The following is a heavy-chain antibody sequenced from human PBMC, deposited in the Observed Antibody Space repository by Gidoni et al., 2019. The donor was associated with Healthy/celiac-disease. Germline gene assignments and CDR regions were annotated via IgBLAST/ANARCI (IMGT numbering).Heavy chain of an antibody. J-gene: IGHJ6*02. Sequence: EVQLVESGGGLVQPGGSLRLSCAASGFTFSSYDMHWVRQATGKGLEWVSAIGTAGDTYYPGSVKGRFTISRENAKNSLYLQMNSLRAGDTAVYYCARAGDGSGSHYYYYGMDVWGQGTTVTVSS. V-gene: IGHV3-13*01. CDR2: IGTAGDT. CDR1: GFTFSSYD. CDR3: ARAGDGSGSHYYYYGMDV. D-gene: IGHD3-10*01.